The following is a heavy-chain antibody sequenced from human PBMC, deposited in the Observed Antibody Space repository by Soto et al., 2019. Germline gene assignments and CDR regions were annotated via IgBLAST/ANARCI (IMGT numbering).Heavy chain of an antibody. Sequence: EVQLLESGGGLVQPGGSLRLSCAASGFTFSSYAMSWVRQAPGKGLEWVSAISGSGGSTYYADSVQGRFTISRDNSKNTLYLQMNSLRAEDTAVYYCAKDGGYDFWSGYYHFDYWGQGTLVTVSS. CDR1: GFTFSSYA. CDR3: AKDGGYDFWSGYYHFDY. CDR2: ISGSGGST. D-gene: IGHD3-3*01. V-gene: IGHV3-23*01. J-gene: IGHJ4*02.